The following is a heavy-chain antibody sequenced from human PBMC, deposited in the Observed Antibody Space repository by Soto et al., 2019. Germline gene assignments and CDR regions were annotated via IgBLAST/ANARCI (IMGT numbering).Heavy chain of an antibody. J-gene: IGHJ6*02. CDR2: IDGSGDGT. CDR1: GFSVSSHA. Sequence: EVQLLESGGGVVQRGGSLRLSCAASGFSVSSHAMSWVRQAPGKGLEWVSRIDGSGDGTYYGDSVKGRFTISRDSSSSTLYLEMNNLRGEDTAVYFCTKSRRGILMVYGFGGMDVWGQGTTVTVSS. V-gene: IGHV3-23*01. CDR3: TKSRRGILMVYGFGGMDV. D-gene: IGHD2-8*01.